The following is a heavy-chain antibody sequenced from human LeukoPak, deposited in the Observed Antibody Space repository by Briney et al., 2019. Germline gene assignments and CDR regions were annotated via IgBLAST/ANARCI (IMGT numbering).Heavy chain of an antibody. D-gene: IGHD3-10*01. CDR2: IYYSGST. J-gene: IGHJ4*02. Sequence: PSETPSLTCTVSGGSISSYYWSWIRQPPGKGLEWIGYIYYSGSTNYNPSLKSRVTISVDTSKNQFSLKLSSVTAADTAVYYCARLKYGSGSYFDYWGQGTLVTVSS. CDR1: GGSISSYY. V-gene: IGHV4-59*01. CDR3: ARLKYGSGSYFDY.